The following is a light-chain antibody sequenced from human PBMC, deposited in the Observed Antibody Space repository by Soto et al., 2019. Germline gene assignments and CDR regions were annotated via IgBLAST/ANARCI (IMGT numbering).Light chain of an antibody. J-gene: IGLJ1*01. Sequence: QSLLTQPAYVSGSPGQSVTISCTGTISDVGNYKYVSWYQQHPGKAPKLMIYEVSNRPSGVSNRFSGSKSGNTASLTISGLQAEDETDYYCFSYTSSGTYVFGTGTKVTVL. CDR2: EVS. V-gene: IGLV2-14*01. CDR3: FSYTSSGTYV. CDR1: ISDVGNYKY.